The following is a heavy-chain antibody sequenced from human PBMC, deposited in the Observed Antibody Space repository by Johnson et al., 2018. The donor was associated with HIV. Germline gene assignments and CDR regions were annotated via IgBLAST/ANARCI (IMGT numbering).Heavy chain of an antibody. V-gene: IGHV3-7*05. D-gene: IGHD1-14*01. CDR2: IKEDGSEE. CDR1: GFTFSRYW. Sequence: MLLVESGGGLVQSGGSLRLSCAASGFTFSRYWMSWVRQAPGKGLEWVANIKEDGSEEYYVDSVKGRFIISRDNAKNSLYLQMNSLRAEGTAVYYCARDQGYKGCEPDAFDIWGRGTMVTVSS. J-gene: IGHJ3*02. CDR3: ARDQGYKGCEPDAFDI.